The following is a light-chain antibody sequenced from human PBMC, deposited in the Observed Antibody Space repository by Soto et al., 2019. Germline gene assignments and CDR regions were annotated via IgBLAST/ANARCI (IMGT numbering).Light chain of an antibody. CDR3: HQYGSSPPWT. Sequence: EIVLTQSPGTLSLSPGERATLSCRASQSVSTDYLAWYQQKPGQAPRLLIYGASSRATGIADRFSGSGSGTDFTLIIISLEPEDSAVYYCHQYGSSPPWTFGQGTKLEIK. V-gene: IGKV3-20*01. CDR1: QSVSTDY. J-gene: IGKJ1*01. CDR2: GAS.